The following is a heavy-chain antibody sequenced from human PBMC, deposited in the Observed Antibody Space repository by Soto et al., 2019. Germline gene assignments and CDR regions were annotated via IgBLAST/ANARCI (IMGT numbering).Heavy chain of an antibody. Sequence: PSETLSLTCTVSGVSISSYYWSWIRQPPGKGLEWIGYIYYSGSTNYNPSLKSRVTISVDTSKNQFSLKLSSVTAADTAVYYCARGRIAVAGTGLMGYYYYGMDVWGQGTTVTVSS. CDR1: GVSISSYY. CDR3: ARGRIAVAGTGLMGYYYYGMDV. J-gene: IGHJ6*02. V-gene: IGHV4-59*01. D-gene: IGHD6-19*01. CDR2: IYYSGST.